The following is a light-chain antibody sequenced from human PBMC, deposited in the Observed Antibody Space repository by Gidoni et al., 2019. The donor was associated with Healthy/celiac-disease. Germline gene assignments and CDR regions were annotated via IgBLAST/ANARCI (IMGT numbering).Light chain of an antibody. CDR1: QSISSW. Sequence: DTQMTQSPSTLSASVGDRVTITCRASQSISSWLAWYQQKPGKAPKLLIYDASSLESGVPSRFSGSGSGTECTLTISSLQPDDFATYYCQQSETFGQGTKVEIK. CDR2: DAS. V-gene: IGKV1-5*01. CDR3: QQSET. J-gene: IGKJ1*01.